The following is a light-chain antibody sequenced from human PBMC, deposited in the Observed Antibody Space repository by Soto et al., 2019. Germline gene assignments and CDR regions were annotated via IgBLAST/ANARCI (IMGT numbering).Light chain of an antibody. CDR3: QQYNNWPLT. CDR2: GAS. CDR1: QSVSSD. J-gene: IGKJ4*01. V-gene: IGKV3-15*01. Sequence: EIVMTQSPATLSVSRGERATLSCRASQSVSSDLAWYQQEPGQAPRLLIYGASTRATGIPARFSGSGSGTEFTLTISSLQSEAFAVYYCQQYNNWPLTFGGGTKVEIK.